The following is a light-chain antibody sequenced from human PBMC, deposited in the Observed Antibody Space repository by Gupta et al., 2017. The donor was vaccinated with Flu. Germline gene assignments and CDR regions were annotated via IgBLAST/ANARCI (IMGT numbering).Light chain of an antibody. J-gene: IGLJ2*01. Sequence: SYVLTQPPSVSVAPGQTARITCGGNNIGSKSVHWYQQKPGQAPVLVVDGDSVRPSGVPERFSGSNSGNTATLTISRVEAGDEADYFCQVWDASDDHPWLVGGGTKLTVL. CDR3: QVWDASDDHPWL. V-gene: IGLV3-21*02. CDR1: NIGSKS. CDR2: GDS.